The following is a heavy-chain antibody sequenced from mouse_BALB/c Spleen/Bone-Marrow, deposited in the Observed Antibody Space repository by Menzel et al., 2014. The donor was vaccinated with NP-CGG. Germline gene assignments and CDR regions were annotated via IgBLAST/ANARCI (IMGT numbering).Heavy chain of an antibody. Sequence: EVMLVESGGGLVKPGGSLKLSCAASGFTFSSYAMSWVRQSPEKRLEWVAEISSGGSYTYYQDTVTGRFTISRDNAKNTLYLEMSSLRSEDTAMYYCARDRGYFDYWGQGTTLTVSS. J-gene: IGHJ2*01. D-gene: IGHD3-1*01. CDR1: GFTFSSYA. CDR3: ARDRGYFDY. CDR2: ISSGGSYT. V-gene: IGHV5-9-4*01.